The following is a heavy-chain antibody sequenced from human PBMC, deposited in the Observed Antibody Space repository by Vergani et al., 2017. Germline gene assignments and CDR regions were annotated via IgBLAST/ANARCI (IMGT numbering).Heavy chain of an antibody. Sequence: VQLVESGGGLVKPGGSLRLSCAASGFTFSSYAMSWVRQAPGKGLEWVSAISGSGGSTYYADSVKGRFTISRDNSKNTLYLQMNSLRAEDTAVYYCAKVGGYSSGWYGNYGMDVWGQGTTVTVSS. CDR1: GFTFSSYA. J-gene: IGHJ6*02. CDR2: ISGSGGST. V-gene: IGHV3-23*04. D-gene: IGHD6-19*01. CDR3: AKVGGYSSGWYGNYGMDV.